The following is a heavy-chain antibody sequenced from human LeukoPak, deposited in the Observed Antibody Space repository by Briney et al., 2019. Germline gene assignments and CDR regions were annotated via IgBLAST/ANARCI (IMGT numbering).Heavy chain of an antibody. CDR3: ARLRSGYGSGSFDY. V-gene: IGHV5-51*01. CDR2: IYPADGDT. CDR1: DFSFTSYW. J-gene: IGHJ4*02. Sequence: GESLKISCKGSDFSFTSYWIAWVRQMPGRGLEYKAIIYPADGDTRYSPSFQGQVTISADTSISTAYLQWSSLKASDTAIYFCARLRSGYGSGSFDYWGQGTLITVSS. D-gene: IGHD3-10*01.